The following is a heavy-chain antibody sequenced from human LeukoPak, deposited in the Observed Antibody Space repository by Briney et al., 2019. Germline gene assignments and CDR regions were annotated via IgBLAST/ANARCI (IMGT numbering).Heavy chain of an antibody. J-gene: IGHJ4*02. CDR1: GFTFSSYE. V-gene: IGHV3-48*03. CDR2: ISSSGSAL. CDR3: ARVGPNWNKFDC. D-gene: IGHD1/OR15-1a*01. Sequence: GGSLRLSCAGSGFTFSSYEMNWVRQAPGKGLEWVSYISSSGSALYYADSVKRRFTISRDNAKNSLYLQLNSLRAEGTAVYDCARVGPNWNKFDCWGQGTLVTVSS.